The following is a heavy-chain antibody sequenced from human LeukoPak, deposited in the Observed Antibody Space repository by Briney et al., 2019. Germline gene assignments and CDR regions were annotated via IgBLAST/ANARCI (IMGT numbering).Heavy chain of an antibody. Sequence: GGSLRLSCAASGFTVSGNYMTWVRQAPGKGLEWVSYISSSGSTIYYADSVKGRFTISRDNAKNSLYLQMNSLRAEDTAVYYCARDHFIAAAGSAQPGSREFDYWGQGTLVTVSS. J-gene: IGHJ4*02. V-gene: IGHV3-48*04. D-gene: IGHD6-13*01. CDR2: ISSSGSTI. CDR3: ARDHFIAAAGSAQPGSREFDY. CDR1: GFTVSGNY.